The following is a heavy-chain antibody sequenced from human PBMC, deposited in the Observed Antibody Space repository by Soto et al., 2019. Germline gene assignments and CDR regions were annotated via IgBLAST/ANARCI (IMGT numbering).Heavy chain of an antibody. CDR2: INPNSGGT. J-gene: IGHJ6*02. Sequence: AVKVSCKASGYTFTGYYMHWVRQAPGQGLEWIGWINPNSGGTNYAQKFQGRVTMTRDTSISTAYMALSRLRSDDKAVYYCATAPGHCTGGSCSNYYYYGLDVWGQGTTVTVSS. CDR3: ATAPGHCTGGSCSNYYYYGLDV. CDR1: GYTFTGYY. V-gene: IGHV1-2*02. D-gene: IGHD2-15*01.